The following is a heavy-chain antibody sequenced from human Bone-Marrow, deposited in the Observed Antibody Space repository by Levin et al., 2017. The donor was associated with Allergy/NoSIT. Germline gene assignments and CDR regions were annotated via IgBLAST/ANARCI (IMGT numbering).Heavy chain of an antibody. CDR1: GASINSTNYY. CDR3: ARLADNWNVNWFDP. Sequence: SETMSLTCTVSGASINSTNYYWGWIRQPPGKGLEWIGTIYYNSYTYYNPSLKSRVTISKDTSKNQFSLKLSSVTAADTAVYYCARLADNWNVNWFDPWGQGTLVTVSS. CDR2: IYYNSYT. J-gene: IGHJ5*02. D-gene: IGHD1-20*01. V-gene: IGHV4-39*07.